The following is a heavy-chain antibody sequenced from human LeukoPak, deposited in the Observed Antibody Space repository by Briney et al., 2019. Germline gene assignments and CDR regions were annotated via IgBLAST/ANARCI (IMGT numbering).Heavy chain of an antibody. V-gene: IGHV3-66*02. Sequence: GGSLRLSCAASGFTASSNYMSWVRQAPGRGLEWVSVIYSGGNTYYADSVKGRFTISRDNSKNTLYLQMNSLRAEDTAVYYCARGRSDFYYYVDVWGKGTTVTVSS. D-gene: IGHD2-15*01. CDR3: ARGRSDFYYYVDV. CDR1: GFTASSNY. CDR2: IYSGGNT. J-gene: IGHJ6*03.